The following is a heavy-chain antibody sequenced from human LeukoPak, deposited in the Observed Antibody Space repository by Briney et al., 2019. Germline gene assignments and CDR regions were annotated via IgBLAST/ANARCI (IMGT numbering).Heavy chain of an antibody. V-gene: IGHV4-61*02. J-gene: IGHJ4*02. D-gene: IGHD5-12*01. CDR2: IYTSGST. CDR1: GGSISSGSYY. Sequence: SETLSLTCTVSGGSISSGSYYWSWIRRPAGKGLEWIGRIYTSGSTNYNPSLKSRVTISVDTSKNQFSLKLSSVTAADTAVYYCARGALWGVHSGCIDYWGQGTLVTVSS. CDR3: ARGALWGVHSGCIDY.